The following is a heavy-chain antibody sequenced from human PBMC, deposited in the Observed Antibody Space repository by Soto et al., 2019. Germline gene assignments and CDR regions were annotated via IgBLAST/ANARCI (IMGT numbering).Heavy chain of an antibody. J-gene: IGHJ6*03. Sequence: SETLSLTCTVSGGYISSYYWSWIRQPPGKGLEWIGYIYYSGSTNYNPSLKSRVTISVDTSKNQFSLKLSSVTAADTAVHYCARGVLYCTSTSCYGDYYYMDVWGKGTTVTVSS. CDR1: GGYISSYY. D-gene: IGHD2-2*01. CDR3: ARGVLYCTSTSCYGDYYYMDV. CDR2: IYYSGST. V-gene: IGHV4-59*01.